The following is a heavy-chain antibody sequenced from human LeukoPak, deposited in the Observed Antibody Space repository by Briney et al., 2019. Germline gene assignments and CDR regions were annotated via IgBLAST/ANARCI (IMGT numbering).Heavy chain of an antibody. D-gene: IGHD1-26*01. J-gene: IGHJ3*02. CDR2: INPNSGGT. V-gene: IGHV1-2*02. Sequence: ASVKVSCKASGYTFSGYYMHWVRQAPGQGLEWMGWINPNSGGTNYAQKFQGRVTMTRDTSISTAYMELSRLRSDDTAVYYCASPIVGAAIDQGWYAFDIWGQGTMVTVSS. CDR3: ASPIVGAAIDQGWYAFDI. CDR1: GYTFSGYY.